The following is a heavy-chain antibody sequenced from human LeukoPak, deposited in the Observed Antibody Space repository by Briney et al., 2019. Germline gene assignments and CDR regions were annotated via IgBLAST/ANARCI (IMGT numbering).Heavy chain of an antibody. Sequence: GGSLRLSCAASGFTFRSYGMHWVRQAPGKGLEWVAVIWYDGGNEYYAESVKGRFTISRDTSRNTLYLQMNSLSAEDTAVYYCARHSRGSPIDDWGQGTLVTVSS. CDR3: ARHSRGSPIDD. D-gene: IGHD2-15*01. CDR1: GFTFRSYG. J-gene: IGHJ4*02. CDR2: IWYDGGNE. V-gene: IGHV3-33*01.